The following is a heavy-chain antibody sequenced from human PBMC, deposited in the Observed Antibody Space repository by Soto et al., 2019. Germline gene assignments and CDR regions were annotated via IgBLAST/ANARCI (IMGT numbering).Heavy chain of an antibody. V-gene: IGHV4-61*01. CDR3: SRDAVVIRGVLAEIDY. CDR2: IDYSGHT. Sequence: PSETLSLTCTVTGGSVSSGSYYWSWIRQPPGKGLEWIGYIDYSGHTNCNPSLKSRVTISVDTSKNQFSLKLRSMTAADTAVYYCSRDAVVIRGVLAEIDYWGQGALVTVSS. D-gene: IGHD3-10*01. J-gene: IGHJ4*02. CDR1: GGSVSSGSYY.